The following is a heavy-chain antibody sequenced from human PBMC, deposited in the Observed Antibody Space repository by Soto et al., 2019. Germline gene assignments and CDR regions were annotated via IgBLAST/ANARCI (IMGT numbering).Heavy chain of an antibody. Sequence: GGSLRLSCAASGFTFSSYAMNWVRKAPGQGLEWVSSVRANGRNTYYADSVQGRCTVSRDKPKSALFLQLDSLRVGGKSIHYRAKDLCSRGWLALGAPFDSWGRVTLVTV. D-gene: IGHD3-22*01. CDR1: GFTFSSYA. J-gene: IGHJ4*02. CDR3: AKDLCSRGWLALGAPFDS. CDR2: VRANGRNT. V-gene: IGHV3-23*01.